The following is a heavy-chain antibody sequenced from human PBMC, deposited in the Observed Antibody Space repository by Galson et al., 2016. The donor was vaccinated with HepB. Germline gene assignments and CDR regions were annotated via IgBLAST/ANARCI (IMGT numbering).Heavy chain of an antibody. V-gene: IGHV3-66*01. CDR2: LYSAGNT. D-gene: IGHD2-2*01. CDR3: ARNTGASTEG. Sequence: SLRLSCAASGFTVGPTYMSWVRPAPWKGLEWVTLLYSAGNTLYADSVKGRFSISRDNSKNTLSLQMNSLSAEDTAVYYCARNTGASTEGWGQGTLVTVAS. CDR1: GFTVGPTY. J-gene: IGHJ4*02.